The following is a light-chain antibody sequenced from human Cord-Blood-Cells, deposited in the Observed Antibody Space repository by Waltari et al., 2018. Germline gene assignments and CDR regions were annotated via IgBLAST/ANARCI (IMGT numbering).Light chain of an antibody. V-gene: IGKV1-39*01. CDR2: AAS. J-gene: IGKJ4*01. CDR3: QQSYSTPPN. Sequence: DIQMTQSPSSLSVSVGDRVTITCRASQSISSYLNWYQQKPGKAPKLLIYAASSLQSGVPSRFSGSGSGTDFTLTISSLQPEDFATYYCQQSYSTPPNFGGGTKVEIK. CDR1: QSISSY.